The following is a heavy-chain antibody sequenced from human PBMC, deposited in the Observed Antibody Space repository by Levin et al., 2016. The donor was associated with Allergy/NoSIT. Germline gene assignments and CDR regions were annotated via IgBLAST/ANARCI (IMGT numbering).Heavy chain of an antibody. CDR3: ARAMTTVVTPNAYYYYGMDV. D-gene: IGHD4-23*01. CDR2: ISSSGSTI. J-gene: IGHJ6*02. V-gene: IGHV3-11*01. CDR1: GFTFSDYY. Sequence: GSLRLSCAASGFTFSDYYMSWIRQAPGKGLEWVSYISSSGSTIYYADSVKGRFTISRDNAKNSLYLQMNSLRAEDTAVYYCARAMTTVVTPNAYYYYGMDVWGQGTTVTVSS.